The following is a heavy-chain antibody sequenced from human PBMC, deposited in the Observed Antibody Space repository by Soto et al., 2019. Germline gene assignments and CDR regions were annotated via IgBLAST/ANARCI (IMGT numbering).Heavy chain of an antibody. D-gene: IGHD6-19*01. J-gene: IGHJ4*02. V-gene: IGHV3-23*01. CDR1: GFTFSSYA. CDR3: AKENWGWLVL. CDR2: ISGSGGST. Sequence: GGSLRLSCASSGFTFSSYAMSLVRQAPGKGLEWVSAISGSGGSTYYADSVKGRFTISRDNSENTLYLQMNSLRVEDTAVYYCAKENWGWLVLWGQGTLVTVSS.